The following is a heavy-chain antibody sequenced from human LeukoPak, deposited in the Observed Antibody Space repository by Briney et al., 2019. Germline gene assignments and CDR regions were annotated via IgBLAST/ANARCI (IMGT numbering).Heavy chain of an antibody. D-gene: IGHD1-26*01. CDR1: GFTFSSYW. V-gene: IGHV3-9*01. CDR3: AKDISGRGSCFDY. CDR2: ISWNSGSI. J-gene: IGHJ4*02. Sequence: GGSLRLSCAASGFTFSSYWMHWVRQAPGKGLEWVSGISWNSGSIGYADSVKGRFTISRDNAKNSLYLQMNSLRAEDTALYYCAKDISGRGSCFDYWGQGTLVTVSS.